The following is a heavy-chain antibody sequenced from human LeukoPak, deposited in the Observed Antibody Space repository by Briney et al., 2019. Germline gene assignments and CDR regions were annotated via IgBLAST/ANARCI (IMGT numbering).Heavy chain of an antibody. CDR2: ISSSSSYI. Sequence: GGSLRLSCAASGSAFSTYSMNWVRQAPGKGLEWVSSISSSSSYIDYADSVKGRFTISRDNAKNSLYLHMNRLRAEDTAVYYCAREIVVVSAANLGTGDYWGQGTLVTVSS. V-gene: IGHV3-21*01. J-gene: IGHJ4*02. CDR3: AREIVVVSAANLGTGDY. CDR1: GSAFSTYS. D-gene: IGHD2-2*01.